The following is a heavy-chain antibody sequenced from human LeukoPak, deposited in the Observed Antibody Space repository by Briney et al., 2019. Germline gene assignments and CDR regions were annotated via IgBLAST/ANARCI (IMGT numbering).Heavy chain of an antibody. D-gene: IGHD3-22*01. CDR2: IYYSGST. CDR3: ARVSYYDSSGYYYENAFDI. V-gene: IGHV4-59*01. Sequence: PSETLSLTCTVSGGSTSSYYWSWIRQPPGKGLEWIGYIYYSGSTNYNPSLKSRVTISVDTSKNQFSLKLSSVTAADTAVYYCARVSYYDSSGYYYENAFDIWGQGTMVTVSS. J-gene: IGHJ3*02. CDR1: GGSTSSYY.